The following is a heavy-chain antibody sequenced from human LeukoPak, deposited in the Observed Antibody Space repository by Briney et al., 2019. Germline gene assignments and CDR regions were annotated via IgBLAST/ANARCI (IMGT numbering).Heavy chain of an antibody. D-gene: IGHD2-2*01. V-gene: IGHV7-4-1*01. CDR3: ARAPEYCSSTSCYDGYFDY. Sequence: ASVKVSCKASGYTFTSYAMNWVRQAPGQGLEWMGWINTNTGNPTYAQGFTGRFVFSLDTSVSTAYLQICSLKAEDTAVYYCARAPEYCSSTSCYDGYFDYWGQGTPVTVSS. J-gene: IGHJ4*02. CDR2: INTNTGNP. CDR1: GYTFTSYA.